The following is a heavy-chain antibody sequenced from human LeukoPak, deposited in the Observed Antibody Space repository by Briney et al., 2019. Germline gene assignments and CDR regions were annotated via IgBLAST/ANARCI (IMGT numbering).Heavy chain of an antibody. V-gene: IGHV4-59*12. J-gene: IGHJ3*02. D-gene: IGHD3-3*01. CDR1: GGSISSYY. CDR2: IYHSGST. CDR3: ARDHYDFWSGSHGAFDI. Sequence: PSETLSLTCTVSGGSISSYYWSWIRQPPGKGLEWIGYIYHSGSTYYNPSLKSRVTISVDRSKNQFSLKLSSVTAADTAVYYCARDHYDFWSGSHGAFDIWGQGTMVTVSS.